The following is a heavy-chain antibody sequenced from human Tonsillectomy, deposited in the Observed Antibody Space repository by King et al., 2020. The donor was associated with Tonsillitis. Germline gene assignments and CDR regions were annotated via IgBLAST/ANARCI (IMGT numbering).Heavy chain of an antibody. V-gene: IGHV3-30*04. CDR1: GFTFSSYA. CDR2: ISYDGSNK. J-gene: IGHJ4*02. CDR3: ARDQRGIAVAGCDY. Sequence: QLVQSGGGVVQPGRSLRLSCAASGFTFSSYAMHWVRQAPGKGLEWVAVISYDGSNKYYADSVKGRFTISRDNSKNTLYLQMNSLRAEDTAVYYCARDQRGIAVAGCDYWGQGTLVTVSS. D-gene: IGHD6-19*01.